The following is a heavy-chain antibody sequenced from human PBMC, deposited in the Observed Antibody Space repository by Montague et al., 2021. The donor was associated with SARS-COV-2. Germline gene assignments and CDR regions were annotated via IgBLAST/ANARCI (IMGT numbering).Heavy chain of an antibody. D-gene: IGHD3-10*01. CDR1: GGSITSSLCY. V-gene: IGHV4-39*01. CDR2: IHYSETT. CDR3: ARRATGSGSCGGIDP. J-gene: IGHJ5*01. Sequence: SETLSLTCTVSGGSITSSLCYWGWIRQPPGKGLEWIGNIHYSETTYYNPSLKSRVTISVDTSKDQFSLKVTSVTAADTAVYYCARRATGSGSCGGIDPWGQGTLVTVSS.